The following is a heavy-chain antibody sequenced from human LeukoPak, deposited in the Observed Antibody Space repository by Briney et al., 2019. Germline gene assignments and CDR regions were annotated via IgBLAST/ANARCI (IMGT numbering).Heavy chain of an antibody. CDR1: GFTFSSYA. Sequence: GGSLRPSCAASGFTFSSYALHWVRQAPGKGLEWVSTISGRGGSTYYADSVRGQFTISRDNSKNILYLQMNSLTVEDTAVYYCAKGGTTGRSNNWFDPWGQGTLVAVSS. V-gene: IGHV3-23*01. J-gene: IGHJ5*02. CDR2: ISGRGGST. D-gene: IGHD1-7*01. CDR3: AKGGTTGRSNNWFDP.